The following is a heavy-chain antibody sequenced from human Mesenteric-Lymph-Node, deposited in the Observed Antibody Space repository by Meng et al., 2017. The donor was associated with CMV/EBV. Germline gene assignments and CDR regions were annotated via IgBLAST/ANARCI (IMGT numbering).Heavy chain of an antibody. Sequence: GESLKISCAASGFTFSSYSMNWVRQAPGKGLEWVSYIDTGGGYTSYADSVKGRFTISRDNTKNSLYLQMDSLRAEDTAVYYCARDGYYDFWSGYYTEYYYYGMDVWGQGTTVTVSS. CDR3: ARDGYYDFWSGYYTEYYYYGMDV. J-gene: IGHJ6*02. CDR2: IDTGGGYT. D-gene: IGHD3-3*01. CDR1: GFTFSSYS. V-gene: IGHV3-21*05.